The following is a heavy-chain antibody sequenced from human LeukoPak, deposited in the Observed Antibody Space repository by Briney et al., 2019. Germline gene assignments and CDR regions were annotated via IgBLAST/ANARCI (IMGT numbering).Heavy chain of an antibody. J-gene: IGHJ4*02. V-gene: IGHV3-23*01. CDR2: IGNTET. D-gene: IGHD5-18*01. Sequence: GGSLRLSCATSGFPFETNAMSWVRQAPGKGLEWVATIGNTETFYADSVTGRFTISRDNSKNTVNLQMNRLRVEDTAIFYCAKDWIQFNRVFDCFDSWGQGTLVTVSS. CDR3: AKDWIQFNRVFDCFDS. CDR1: GFPFETNA.